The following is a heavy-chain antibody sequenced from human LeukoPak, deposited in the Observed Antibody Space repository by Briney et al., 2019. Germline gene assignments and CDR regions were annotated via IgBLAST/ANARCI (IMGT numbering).Heavy chain of an antibody. J-gene: IGHJ6*02. CDR2: IYYSGST. V-gene: IGHV4-59*08. CDR1: GGSISSYY. Sequence: PSETLSLTCTVSGGSISSYYWSWIRQPPGKGLEWIGYIYYSGSTNYNPSLKSRVTISVDTSKNQFSLKLSSVTAADTAVYYCARSVYYSGGSCLYGMDVWGQGTTVTVSS. CDR3: ARSVYYSGGSCLYGMDV. D-gene: IGHD2-15*01.